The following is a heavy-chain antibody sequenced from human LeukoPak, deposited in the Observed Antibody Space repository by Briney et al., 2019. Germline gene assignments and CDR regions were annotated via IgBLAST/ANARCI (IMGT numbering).Heavy chain of an antibody. D-gene: IGHD3-10*01. CDR2: IYHSGST. Sequence: SETLSLTCAVSGGSISSSNWWSWVRQPPGKGLEWIGEIYHSGSTNYNPSLKSRVAISVDTSKNQFSLKLSSVTAADTAVHYCASPGVRGVITGDDAFDIWGQGTMVTVSS. V-gene: IGHV4-4*02. CDR1: GGSISSSNW. CDR3: ASPGVRGVITGDDAFDI. J-gene: IGHJ3*02.